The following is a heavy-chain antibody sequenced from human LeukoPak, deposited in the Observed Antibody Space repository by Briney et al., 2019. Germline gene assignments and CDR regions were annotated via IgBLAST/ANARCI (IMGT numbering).Heavy chain of an antibody. CDR3: ARGQYHLLYWYFDL. Sequence: PSEILSLTCTVSGGSISSYYWSWIRQPAGKGLEWIGRIYSSGSTNYNPSLKSRVTMSVDTSKNQFSLKLSSVTAADTAVYYCARGQYHLLYWYFDLWGRGTLVTVTS. J-gene: IGHJ2*01. CDR1: GGSISSYY. V-gene: IGHV4-4*07. CDR2: IYSSGST. D-gene: IGHD2-2*01.